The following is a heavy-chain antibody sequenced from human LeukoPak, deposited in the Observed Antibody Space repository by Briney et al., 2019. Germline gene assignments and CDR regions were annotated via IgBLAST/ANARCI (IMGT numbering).Heavy chain of an antibody. D-gene: IGHD5-18*01. V-gene: IGHV4-4*07. Sequence: PSETLSLTCTVSCVSISSYYWNRLLQPAGKVLQWIGCIYTSGSTNYNPSLKSRVTMSVDTSKNQFSLKLSSVTAADTAVYYCAEVRRDTAMVTWGQGTLVTVSS. J-gene: IGHJ5*02. CDR1: CVSISSYY. CDR3: AEVRRDTAMVT. CDR2: IYTSGST.